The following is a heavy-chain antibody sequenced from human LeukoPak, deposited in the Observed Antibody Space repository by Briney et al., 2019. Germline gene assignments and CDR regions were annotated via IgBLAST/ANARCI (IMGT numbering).Heavy chain of an antibody. Sequence: GGSLRLSCAASGFTFSNFTMSWVRQAPGKGLEWVSAISGSGGSTYYADSVKGRFTISRDNSKNTLYLQMNSLRAEDTAVYYCAKDPPNYYGSGSFDYWGQGTLVTVSS. CDR1: GFTFSNFT. CDR2: ISGSGGST. J-gene: IGHJ4*02. D-gene: IGHD3-10*01. V-gene: IGHV3-23*01. CDR3: AKDPPNYYGSGSFDY.